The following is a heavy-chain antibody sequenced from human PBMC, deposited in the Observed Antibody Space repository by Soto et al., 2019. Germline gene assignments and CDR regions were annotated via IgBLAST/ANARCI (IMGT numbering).Heavy chain of an antibody. CDR3: AREGTSSWSGDYGMDV. V-gene: IGHV4-59*01. CDR1: GGSMRSYS. Sequence: SETLSLTCTLSGGSMRSYSWSWMRQPPGKGLELIGYIYYSGVSNYNPPPKSRVTMSVDTSNNQFFLKLDSVTAADTAVYYCAREGTSSWSGDYGMDVWGQGTMVT. CDR2: IYYSGVS. D-gene: IGHD6-13*01. J-gene: IGHJ6*02.